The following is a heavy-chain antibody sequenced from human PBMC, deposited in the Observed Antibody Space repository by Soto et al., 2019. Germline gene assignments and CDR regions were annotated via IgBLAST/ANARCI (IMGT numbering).Heavy chain of an antibody. CDR2: IIPIFGTA. Sequence: QVQLVQSGAEVKKPGSSVKVSCKASGGTFSSYAISWVRQAPGQGLEWMGGIIPIFGTANYAQKFQGRVTITADESTSTAYMELSSLRSEDTAVYYCARGTQWLAIQAHYYYGMDVWGQGTTVTVSS. J-gene: IGHJ6*02. CDR3: ARGTQWLAIQAHYYYGMDV. CDR1: GGTFSSYA. D-gene: IGHD6-19*01. V-gene: IGHV1-69*12.